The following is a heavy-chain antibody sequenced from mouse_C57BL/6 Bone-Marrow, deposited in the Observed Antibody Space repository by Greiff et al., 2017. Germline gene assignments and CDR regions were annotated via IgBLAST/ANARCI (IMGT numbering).Heavy chain of an antibody. CDR2: INPGRGGT. Sequence: QVQLQQSGAELVRPGTSVKVSCKASGYAFTNYLIEWVKQRPGQGLEWIGVINPGRGGTNYDEKFKGKATLTADKSSSTAYRQLRSLTSEDSADYICARSRNWDSWFAYWGQGTLVTVSA. CDR3: ARSRNWDSWFAY. CDR1: GYAFTNYL. D-gene: IGHD4-1*01. J-gene: IGHJ3*01. V-gene: IGHV1-54*01.